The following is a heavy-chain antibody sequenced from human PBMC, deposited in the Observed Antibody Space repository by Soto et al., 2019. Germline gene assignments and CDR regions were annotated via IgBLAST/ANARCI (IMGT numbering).Heavy chain of an antibody. J-gene: IGHJ4*02. CDR1: GSSFSSYA. CDR3: ARDGCPNGVCFNDY. CDR2: ISYDGRNE. D-gene: IGHD2-8*01. V-gene: IGHV3-30*04. Sequence: QVKLVESGGGVVQPGRSLRLSCAASGSSFSSYAMHWVRQAPGKGLEWLSFISYDGRNEYYADSVKGRFTVSRDSSENTLYLQINTLKPEDTAVYYCARDGCPNGVCFNDYWGQGTLVTVSP.